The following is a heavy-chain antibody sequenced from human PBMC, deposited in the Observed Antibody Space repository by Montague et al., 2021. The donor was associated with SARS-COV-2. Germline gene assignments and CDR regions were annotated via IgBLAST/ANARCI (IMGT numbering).Heavy chain of an antibody. J-gene: IGHJ3*01. CDR2: VYYNGDT. D-gene: IGHD6-19*01. CDR3: ARGWAFDP. V-gene: IGHV4-59*08. CDR1: LGSTASHY. Sequence: SETLSLTCTVSLGSTASHYRNWIRQAPGKRPEWIGYVYYNGDTKYNPSLQSRVTISIDTSENQFSLRLNSVTAADTAVYFCARGWAFDPWGQGRLVTVSS.